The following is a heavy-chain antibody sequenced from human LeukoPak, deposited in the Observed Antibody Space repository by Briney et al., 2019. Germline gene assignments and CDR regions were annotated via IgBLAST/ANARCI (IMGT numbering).Heavy chain of an antibody. V-gene: IGHV3-7*01. J-gene: IGHJ5*02. CDR2: INPDGSEK. Sequence: GGSLRLSCGASGFTFRTSWMNWVRQAPGKGLEWVASINPDGSEKYSVDSVKGRFTISRDNAKNSLYLQMNSLRAEDTAVYYCARRGGGYYGSGSDNWFDPWGQGTLVTVSS. D-gene: IGHD3-10*01. CDR3: ARRGGGYYGSGSDNWFDP. CDR1: GFTFRTSW.